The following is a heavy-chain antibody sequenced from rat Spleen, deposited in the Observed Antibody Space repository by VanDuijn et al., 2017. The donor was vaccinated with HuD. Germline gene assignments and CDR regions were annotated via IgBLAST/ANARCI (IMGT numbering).Heavy chain of an antibody. Sequence: EVQLVESDGGLVQPGRSLKLSCAVSGFTFSDNYMAWVRQAPTKGLERVATISYDNFSTYYRDSVKGRFTISRYNAKSTLYLQMDSLRSEDTATYYCARQGTRWYYFDYWGQGVMVTVSS. D-gene: IGHD1-1*01. CDR1: GFTFSDNY. J-gene: IGHJ2*01. CDR3: ARQGTRWYYFDY. CDR2: ISYDNFST. V-gene: IGHV5-29*01.